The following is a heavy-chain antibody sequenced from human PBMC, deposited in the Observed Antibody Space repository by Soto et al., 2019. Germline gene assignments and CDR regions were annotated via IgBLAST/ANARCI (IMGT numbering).Heavy chain of an antibody. J-gene: IGHJ3*02. D-gene: IGHD6-13*01. CDR3: ARGAAAGQGDAFDI. CDR1: GFTFSSYG. CDR2: IWYDGNNK. V-gene: IGHV3-33*01. Sequence: QVQLVESGGGVVQPGRSLRLSCEASGFTFSSYGMHWVRQAPGKGLEWVAVIWYDGNNKYYADSVKGRFTISRDNSKNTLYLQMNSLRADDTAVYYCARGAAAGQGDAFDIWGQGTMVTVSS.